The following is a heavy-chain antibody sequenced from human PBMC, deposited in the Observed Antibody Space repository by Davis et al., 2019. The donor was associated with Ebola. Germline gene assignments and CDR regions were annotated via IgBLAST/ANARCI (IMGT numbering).Heavy chain of an antibody. V-gene: IGHV4-39*01. J-gene: IGHJ4*02. Sequence: PSETLSLTCSVSGGSISSAFHFWGWFRQPPAGGLEWIGNVFFSGSAYYNPSLKSRVTIFVDTSTNQFSLNLASVTAAETAIYYCARSGWLQLDFDYWGQGTLVTVSS. D-gene: IGHD5-24*01. CDR1: GGSISSAFHF. CDR2: VFFSGSA. CDR3: ARSGWLQLDFDY.